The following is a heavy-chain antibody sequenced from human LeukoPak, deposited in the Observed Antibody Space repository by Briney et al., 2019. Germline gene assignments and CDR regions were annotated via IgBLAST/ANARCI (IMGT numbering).Heavy chain of an antibody. D-gene: IGHD1-14*01. CDR1: GGTIRSYY. Sequence: SSETLSLTCTVSGGTIRSYYWSWIRQPPGKGLEWIGNIYYSGSTNVHPSLKSRVTISVDTSKNQLPLDLSSVTTADTAVYYCARDLGGNPWYFDYWGQGILVTVSS. J-gene: IGHJ4*02. CDR3: ARDLGGNPWYFDY. V-gene: IGHV4-59*01. CDR2: IYYSGST.